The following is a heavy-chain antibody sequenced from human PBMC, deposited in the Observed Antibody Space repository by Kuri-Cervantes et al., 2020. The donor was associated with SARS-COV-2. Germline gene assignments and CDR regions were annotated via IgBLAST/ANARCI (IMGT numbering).Heavy chain of an antibody. CDR2: IRSRGTAE. V-gene: IGHV3-30*02. Sequence: GGSLRLSCSASGFNFSDYGMHWVRQAPGKGLEWVAFIRSRGTAEFYANSVKGRFTISRVNSNSTLFLRLNSLRAEDTAVYYCARGPLMVACSGGSCYEEEEYFQHWGQGTRVTVAS. J-gene: IGHJ1*01. CDR1: GFNFSDYG. CDR3: ARGPLMVACSGGSCYEEEEYFQH. D-gene: IGHD2-15*01.